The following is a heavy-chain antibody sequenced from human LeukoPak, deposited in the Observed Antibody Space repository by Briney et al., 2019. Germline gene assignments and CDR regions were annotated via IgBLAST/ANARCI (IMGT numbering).Heavy chain of an antibody. CDR2: IYWDDDK. Sequence: SGPTLLKPTQPLTLTCTFSGFSLSSSGVGVGRIRQPPGKALEWLALIYWDDDKRYSPSLKSRLTITKDTSKNQVVLTMTNMDPVDTATYYCAHRRGTYYFQYWGQGTLVTVSS. D-gene: IGHD1-26*01. CDR1: GFSLSSSGVG. CDR3: AHRRGTYYFQY. V-gene: IGHV2-5*02. J-gene: IGHJ4*02.